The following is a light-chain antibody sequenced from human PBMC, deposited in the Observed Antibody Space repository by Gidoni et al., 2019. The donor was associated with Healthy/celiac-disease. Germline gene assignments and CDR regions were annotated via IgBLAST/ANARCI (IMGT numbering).Light chain of an antibody. V-gene: IGKV3-15*01. CDR3: QQYNNWLWT. Sequence: ELVMTQPPATLSVSPGESATLSCRASQSVSSNLAWYQQKPGQAPRLLIYGASTRATGIPARFSGSGSGTEFTLTISSLQSEDFAVYYCQQYNNWLWTFGQGTKVEIK. J-gene: IGKJ1*01. CDR2: GAS. CDR1: QSVSSN.